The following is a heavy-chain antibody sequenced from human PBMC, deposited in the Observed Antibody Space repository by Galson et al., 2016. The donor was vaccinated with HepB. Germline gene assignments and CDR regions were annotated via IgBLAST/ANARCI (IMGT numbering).Heavy chain of an antibody. CDR2: VYWNDDK. Sequence: PALVKPTQTLTLTCTFSTFSFSSSGMGVGWIRQPPGKALEWLALVYWNDDKRYSPSLKSRLTTTKDTSKNQVVLTMFNMDPLDTATYNCTHVRGYSYGHCFDYWGQGILVTVSS. V-gene: IGHV2-5*01. D-gene: IGHD5-18*01. CDR1: TFSFSSSGMG. CDR3: THVRGYSYGHCFDY. J-gene: IGHJ4*02.